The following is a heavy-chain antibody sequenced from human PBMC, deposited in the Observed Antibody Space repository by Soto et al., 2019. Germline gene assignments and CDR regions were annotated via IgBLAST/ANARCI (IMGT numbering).Heavy chain of an antibody. CDR2: ISAHNGNT. CDR3: ARGRYGDY. CDR1: GYTFTSYG. Sequence: QVHLVQSGAEVKKPGASVKVSCKASGYTFTSYGITWVRQAPGQGLEWMGWISAHNGNTDYAQKLQGRVIVTRDTSTSTAWMELRSLISDDTAVYYCARGRYGDYWGQGALVTVSS. J-gene: IGHJ4*02. D-gene: IGHD1-1*01. V-gene: IGHV1-18*01.